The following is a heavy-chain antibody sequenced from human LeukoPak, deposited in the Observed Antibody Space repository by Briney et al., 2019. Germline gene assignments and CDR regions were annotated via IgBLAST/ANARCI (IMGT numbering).Heavy chain of an antibody. V-gene: IGHV1-24*01. D-gene: IGHD3-22*01. CDR1: EYTLTELS. J-gene: IGHJ4*02. Sequence: ASVKVSCKVSEYTLTELSMHWVRQAPGKGLEWMGGFDPEDGETIYAQKFQGRVTMTEDTSTDTAYMELSSLRSEDTAVYYCATERYYDSSGYYYPTFDYWGQGTLVTVSS. CDR2: FDPEDGET. CDR3: ATERYYDSSGYYYPTFDY.